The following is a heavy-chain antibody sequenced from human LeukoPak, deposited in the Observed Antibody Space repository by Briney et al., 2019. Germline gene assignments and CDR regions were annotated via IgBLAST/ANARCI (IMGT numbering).Heavy chain of an antibody. J-gene: IGHJ6*03. V-gene: IGHV1-2*06. CDR1: GYTFTGYY. CDR3: ARDLDPYYYYYYMDV. CDR2: INPNSGGT. Sequence: ASVKVSCKASGYTFTGYYMHWVRQAPGQGLEWMGRINPNSGGTNYAQKFQGRVTMTRDTSISTAYMELSGLRSDDTAVYYCARDLDPYYYYYYMDVWGKGTTVTVSS.